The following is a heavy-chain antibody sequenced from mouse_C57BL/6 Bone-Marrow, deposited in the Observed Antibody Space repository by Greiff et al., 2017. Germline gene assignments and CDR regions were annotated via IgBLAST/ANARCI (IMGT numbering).Heavy chain of an antibody. Sequence: VQLQLSGPELVKPGASVKLSCKASGYTFTSYDINWVKQRPGQGLEWIGWIYPRDGSTKYNEKFKGKATLTVDTSSSTAYMELHSLTSEDSAVYFCARDYGSSYWYFDVWGTGTTVTVSS. V-gene: IGHV1-85*01. D-gene: IGHD1-1*01. CDR2: IYPRDGST. J-gene: IGHJ1*03. CDR1: GYTFTSYD. CDR3: ARDYGSSYWYFDV.